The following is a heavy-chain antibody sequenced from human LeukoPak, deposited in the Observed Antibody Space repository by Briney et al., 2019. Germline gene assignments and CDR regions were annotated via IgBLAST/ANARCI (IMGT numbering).Heavy chain of an antibody. V-gene: IGHV1-69*05. D-gene: IGHD6-6*01. CDR2: IIPIFGTA. Sequence: GASVKVSCKASGDTFSSYAISWVRQAPGQGLEWMGGIIPIFGTANYAQKFQGRVTITTDESTSTAYMELSSLRSEDTAVYYCARARSSSSAKVVYNYYYMDVWGKGTTVTVSS. J-gene: IGHJ6*03. CDR3: ARARSSSSAKVVYNYYYMDV. CDR1: GDTFSSYA.